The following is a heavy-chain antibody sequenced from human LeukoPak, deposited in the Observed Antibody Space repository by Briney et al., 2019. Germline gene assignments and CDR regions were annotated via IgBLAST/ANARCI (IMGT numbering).Heavy chain of an antibody. D-gene: IGHD1-26*01. CDR1: GASVSSGTYF. CDR2: ISNSGST. V-gene: IGHV4-61*01. J-gene: IGHJ4*02. CDR3: ARDRHAYSGTDY. Sequence: SETLSLTCTVAGASVSSGTYFWSWIRQPPGKGLEWIGYISNSGSTNYNPSLKSRVTISADTSKNQFSLKLSSVTAADTAVYYCARDRHAYSGTDYWGQGTLVTVSS.